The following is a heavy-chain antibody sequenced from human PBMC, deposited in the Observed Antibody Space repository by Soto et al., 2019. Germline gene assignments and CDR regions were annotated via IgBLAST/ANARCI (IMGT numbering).Heavy chain of an antibody. CDR3: ATRVWSGYYLFDY. V-gene: IGHV1-24*01. CDR2: FDPEDGET. J-gene: IGHJ4*02. D-gene: IGHD3-3*01. Sequence: ASVKVSCKVSGYTLTELSMHWVRQAPGKGLERMGGFDPEDGETIYAQKFQGRVTMTEDTSTDTAYMELSSLRSEDTAVYYCATRVWSGYYLFDYWGQGTLVTVSS. CDR1: GYTLTELS.